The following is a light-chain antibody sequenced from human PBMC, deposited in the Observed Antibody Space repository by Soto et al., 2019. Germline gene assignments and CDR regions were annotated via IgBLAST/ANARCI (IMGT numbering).Light chain of an antibody. CDR3: CSYAGSYTYI. CDR1: SGDVGGHNY. V-gene: IGLV2-11*01. CDR2: SVT. Sequence: QSVLTQPRSVSGSPGQSVTISCTGTSGDVGGHNYVSWYQQYPGKAPKLMMSSVTKRASGVPDRFSGSKSGNTASLTISGHQAEDEADYYCCSYAGSYTYIFGIGTKVTVL. J-gene: IGLJ1*01.